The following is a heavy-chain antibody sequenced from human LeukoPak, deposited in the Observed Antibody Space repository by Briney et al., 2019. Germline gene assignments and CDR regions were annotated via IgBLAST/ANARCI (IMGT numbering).Heavy chain of an antibody. D-gene: IGHD3-10*01. V-gene: IGHV3-48*01. CDR1: GFTFSSYS. CDR3: AKDYGGHYGSGSYFDY. J-gene: IGHJ4*02. CDR2: ISSSSSTI. Sequence: GGSLRLSCAASGFTFSSYSMNWVRQAPGKGLEWVSYISSSSSTIYYADSVKGRFTISRDNAKNSLYLQMNSLRAEDTALYYCAKDYGGHYGSGSYFDYWGQGTLVTVSS.